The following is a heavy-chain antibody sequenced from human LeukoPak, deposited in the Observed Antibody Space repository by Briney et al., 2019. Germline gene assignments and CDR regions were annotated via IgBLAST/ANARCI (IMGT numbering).Heavy chain of an antibody. Sequence: PGGSLRLSCAASGFTFSSYSMNWVRQAPGKGLEWVSSISSSSSYIYYADSVKGRFTISRDNAKNSLYLQMNSLRAEDTAVYYCARDGLAAAGGDGSYYYYYMDVWGKGTTVTVSS. CDR3: ARDGLAAAGGDGSYYYYYMDV. D-gene: IGHD6-13*01. CDR1: GFTFSSYS. J-gene: IGHJ6*03. CDR2: ISSSSSYI. V-gene: IGHV3-21*01.